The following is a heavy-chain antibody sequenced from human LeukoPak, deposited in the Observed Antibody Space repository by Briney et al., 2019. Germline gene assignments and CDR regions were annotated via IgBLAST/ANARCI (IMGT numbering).Heavy chain of an antibody. CDR3: ARHVEHAAYFRH. CDR1: GVSITDFH. J-gene: IGHJ1*01. Sequence: PSETLSLTCTVAGVSITDFHWSWLRQSPGKGLEWIGWITNSGDANYNPYLESRPAISGDTSKSQLSLIVTSVTDADTAVYYCARHVEHAAYFRHWGQGVLVTVA. V-gene: IGHV4-4*08. D-gene: IGHD1/OR15-1a*01. CDR2: ITNSGDA.